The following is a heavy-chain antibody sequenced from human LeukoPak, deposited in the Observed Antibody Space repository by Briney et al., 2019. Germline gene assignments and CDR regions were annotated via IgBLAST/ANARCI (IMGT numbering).Heavy chain of an antibody. D-gene: IGHD3-9*01. J-gene: IGHJ4*02. CDR2: INGSGGRT. Sequence: GGSLRLSCAASGFTFSSYAMTWVRQAPGKGLEWVSGINGSGGRTYYAVSVKGRFTISRDNSKNTLYLQMNSLRAEDTAVYYCAKDFDDILTGLSDYWGQGTLVTVSS. CDR1: GFTFSSYA. V-gene: IGHV3-23*01. CDR3: AKDFDDILTGLSDY.